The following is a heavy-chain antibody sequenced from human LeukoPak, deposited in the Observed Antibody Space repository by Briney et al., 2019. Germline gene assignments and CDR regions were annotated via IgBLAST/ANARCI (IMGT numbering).Heavy chain of an antibody. Sequence: GGSLRLSCAASGFTFSDYAITWVRQAPGKGLEWVSHISGNGGSTSYADSVRGRFTVSRDNSKNMLYLQMNGLRVDDTAVYYCAKVRPFTPIAVVPEYFDYWGQGTLVAVSS. CDR2: ISGNGGST. D-gene: IGHD3-22*01. J-gene: IGHJ4*02. V-gene: IGHV3-23*01. CDR3: AKVRPFTPIAVVPEYFDY. CDR1: GFTFSDYA.